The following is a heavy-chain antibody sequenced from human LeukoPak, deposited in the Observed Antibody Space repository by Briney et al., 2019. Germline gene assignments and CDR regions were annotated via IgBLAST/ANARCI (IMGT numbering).Heavy chain of an antibody. V-gene: IGHV1-2*02. Sequence: GASVKVSCKASGYTFTGYYMHWVRQAPGQGLEWMGWINPNSGGTNYAQKFQGRVTMTRGTSISTAYMELSRLRSDDTAVYYCARVDYYDSSDAFDIWGQGTMVTVSS. CDR3: ARVDYYDSSDAFDI. D-gene: IGHD3-22*01. CDR1: GYTFTGYY. J-gene: IGHJ3*02. CDR2: INPNSGGT.